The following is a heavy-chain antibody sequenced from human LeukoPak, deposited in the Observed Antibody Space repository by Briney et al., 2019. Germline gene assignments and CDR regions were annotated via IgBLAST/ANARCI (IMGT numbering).Heavy chain of an antibody. Sequence: PSETPSLTCTVSGGSISSSSYYWVWIRQPPGKGLEWIGSIYYSGSTYYNPSLKSRVTISVDTSKNQFSLKLSSVTAADTAVYYCARDSSPFDYWGQGTLVTVSS. CDR1: GGSISSSSYY. CDR3: ARDSSPFDY. D-gene: IGHD6-13*01. CDR2: IYYSGST. V-gene: IGHV4-39*07. J-gene: IGHJ4*02.